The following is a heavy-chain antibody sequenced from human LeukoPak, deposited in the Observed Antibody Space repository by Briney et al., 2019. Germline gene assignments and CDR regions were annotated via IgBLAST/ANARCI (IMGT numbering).Heavy chain of an antibody. V-gene: IGHV1-2*04. D-gene: IGHD5-12*01. Sequence: ASVKVSCKASGYTFTSYYMHWVRQAPGQGLEWMGWINPNSGGTNYAQKFQGWVTMTRDTSISTAYMELSRLRSDDTAVYYCARGSYSGYVWVDYWGQGTLVTVSS. J-gene: IGHJ4*02. CDR3: ARGSYSGYVWVDY. CDR1: GYTFTSYY. CDR2: INPNSGGT.